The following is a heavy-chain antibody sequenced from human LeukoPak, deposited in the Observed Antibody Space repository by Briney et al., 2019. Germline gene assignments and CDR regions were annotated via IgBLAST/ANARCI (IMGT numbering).Heavy chain of an antibody. J-gene: IGHJ5*02. CDR1: GYTFTSYG. CDR3: ARDQKLGYYASGEFDP. Sequence: ASVKVSCKASGYTFTSYGISWVRQAPGQGLEWMGWISAYNGNTNYAQKLQGRVTMTTDTSTSTAYMELRSLRSDDTAVYYCARDQKLGYYASGEFDPWGQGTLVTVSS. CDR2: ISAYNGNT. D-gene: IGHD3-10*01. V-gene: IGHV1-18*01.